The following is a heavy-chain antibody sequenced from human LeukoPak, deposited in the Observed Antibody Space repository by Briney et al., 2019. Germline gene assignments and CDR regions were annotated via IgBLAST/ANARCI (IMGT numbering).Heavy chain of an antibody. Sequence: GGSLRLSCAASGFTFSSYGMTWVRQAPGKGLEWVSYISSSSSTIYYADSVKGRFTISRDNAKNSLYLQLNSLRAEDTAVYYCAKPTSSGSYYNELDYWGQGTLVTVSS. CDR3: AKPTSSGSYYNELDY. J-gene: IGHJ4*02. CDR2: ISSSSSTI. V-gene: IGHV3-48*01. D-gene: IGHD3-10*01. CDR1: GFTFSSYG.